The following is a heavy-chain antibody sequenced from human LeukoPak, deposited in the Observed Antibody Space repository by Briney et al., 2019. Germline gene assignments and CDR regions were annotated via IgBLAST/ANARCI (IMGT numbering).Heavy chain of an antibody. D-gene: IGHD2-8*01. CDR1: GYSISCCFY. CDR3: ARDNGGDDPPARDY. Sequence: PSETLSLTCAVSGYSISCCFYCACLRHPPRKGLEWLGIIYYSGNTYYTSSLKSRLTISVDTSKNEFSLKLSSVTPADTAVYYYARDNGGDDPPARDYWGQGTLVTVSS. V-gene: IGHV4-38-2*02. J-gene: IGHJ4*02. CDR2: IYYSGNT.